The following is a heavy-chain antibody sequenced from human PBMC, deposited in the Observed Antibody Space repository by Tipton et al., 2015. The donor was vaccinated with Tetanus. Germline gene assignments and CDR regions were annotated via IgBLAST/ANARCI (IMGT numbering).Heavy chain of an antibody. J-gene: IGHJ4*02. CDR3: ARADYNFAKKGPFDS. Sequence: TLSLTCTVSGGSISSYYWSWIRQPPGKGLEWIGYIYYSGSTYSNPSLKSRVTISMDTSKNQFSLSLTSVTAADTAVYYCARADYNFAKKGPFDSWGQGTQVIVS. D-gene: IGHD3-3*01. V-gene: IGHV4-59*01. CDR2: IYYSGST. CDR1: GGSISSYY.